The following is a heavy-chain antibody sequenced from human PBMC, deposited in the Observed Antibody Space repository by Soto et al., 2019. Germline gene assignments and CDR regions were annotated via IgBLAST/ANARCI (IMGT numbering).Heavy chain of an antibody. D-gene: IGHD2-15*01. CDR3: ARDRYCSGGICYDDAGVLWFDP. J-gene: IGHJ5*02. CDR2: IWFDGSNK. CDR1: GSFFTGYG. Sequence: GGSLGLSCAASGSFFTGYGMHWVRQAPGKGLEWVAVIWFDGSNKYYADSVKGRFTISRDNAKNMLYLQMNSLRVEDTAVYYCARDRYCSGGICYDDAGVLWFDP. V-gene: IGHV3-33*01.